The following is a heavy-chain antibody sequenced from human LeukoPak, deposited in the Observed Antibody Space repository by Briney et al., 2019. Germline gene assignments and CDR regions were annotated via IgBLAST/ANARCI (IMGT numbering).Heavy chain of an antibody. J-gene: IGHJ4*02. V-gene: IGHV4-34*01. CDR2: INHSGST. Sequence: SETLSLTCTVSGGSISSYYWSWIRQPPGKGLEWIGEINHSGSTNYNPSLKSRVTISVDTSKNQFSLKLSSVTAADTAVYYCARDRGYVFYYFDYWGQGTLVTVSS. D-gene: IGHD3-10*01. CDR1: GGSISSYY. CDR3: ARDRGYVFYYFDY.